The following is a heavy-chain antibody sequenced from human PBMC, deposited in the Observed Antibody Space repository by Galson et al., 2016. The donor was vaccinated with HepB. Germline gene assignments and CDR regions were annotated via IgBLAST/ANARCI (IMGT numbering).Heavy chain of an antibody. CDR3: AREGLRARFYFDS. V-gene: IGHV3-23*01. J-gene: IGHJ4*02. CDR1: GFTFNNYA. CDR2: IGGGTGDNI. Sequence: SLRLSCAASGFTFNNYAMNWVRQAPGKGLEWVSFIGGGTGDNIYFADSVKCRITISRDNYKNTLYMHMNSMRADDTAGYYCAREGLRARFYFDSWGRGTLVTVAS.